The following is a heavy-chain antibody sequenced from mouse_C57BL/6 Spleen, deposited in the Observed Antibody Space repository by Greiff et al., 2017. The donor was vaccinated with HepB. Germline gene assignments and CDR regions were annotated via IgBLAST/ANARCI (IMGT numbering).Heavy chain of an antibody. CDR2: INYDGSST. D-gene: IGHD2-4*01. V-gene: IGHV5-16*01. J-gene: IGHJ4*01. CDR1: GFTFSDYY. Sequence: EVMLVESEGGLVQPGSSMKLSCTASGFTFSDYYMAWVRQVPEKGLEWVANINYDGSSTYYLDSLKSRFIISRDNAKNILYLQMSSLKSEDTATYYCARDQSPYDYPYAMDYWGQGTSVTVSS. CDR3: ARDQSPYDYPYAMDY.